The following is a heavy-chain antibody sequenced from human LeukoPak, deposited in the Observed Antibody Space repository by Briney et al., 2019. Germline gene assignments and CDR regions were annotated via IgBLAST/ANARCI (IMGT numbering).Heavy chain of an antibody. D-gene: IGHD6-13*01. Sequence: GGSLRLSCSASGFTFSSYAMHWVRQAPGKGLEYVSAISSNAGSTYYADSVKGRFTISRDNSKNTLYLQMGSLRAEDTAVYYCVKGGTYSSSWYTYYYYGMDVWGKGTTVTVSS. CDR2: ISSNAGST. V-gene: IGHV3-64D*06. CDR3: VKGGTYSSSWYTYYYYGMDV. CDR1: GFTFSSYA. J-gene: IGHJ6*04.